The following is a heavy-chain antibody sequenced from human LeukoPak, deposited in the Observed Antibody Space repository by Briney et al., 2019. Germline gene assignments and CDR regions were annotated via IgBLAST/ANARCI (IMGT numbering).Heavy chain of an antibody. V-gene: IGHV3-30*04. Sequence: PGGSLRLSCAASGFTFDIYAMHWVRQAPGKGLEWEAVMSYDGSNKYYADSVKGRFTISRDNSRNTLHLQMSSLRVADTAVYYCARDQVELCSSGSCYVIDNWGPGTLVAVSS. CDR1: GFTFDIYA. CDR2: MSYDGSNK. CDR3: ARDQVELCSSGSCYVIDN. J-gene: IGHJ4*02. D-gene: IGHD2-15*01.